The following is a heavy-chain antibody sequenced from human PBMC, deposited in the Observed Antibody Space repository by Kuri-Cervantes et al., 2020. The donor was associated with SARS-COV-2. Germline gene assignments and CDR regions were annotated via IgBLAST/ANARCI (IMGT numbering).Heavy chain of an antibody. CDR3: AHSSPSYDFWSGYYSRYYYYYMDV. D-gene: IGHD3-3*01. CDR2: IYWDDDK. J-gene: IGHJ6*03. CDR1: GFSLSTSGVG. Sequence: SGPTLVKPTQTLTLTCTFSGFSLSTSGVGVGWIRQPPGKALEWLALIYWDDDKRYSPSLKSRLTITKDTSKNQVVLTMTNMDPVDTATYYCAHSSPSYDFWSGYYSRYYYYYMDVWGKGTTVTVSS. V-gene: IGHV2-5*02.